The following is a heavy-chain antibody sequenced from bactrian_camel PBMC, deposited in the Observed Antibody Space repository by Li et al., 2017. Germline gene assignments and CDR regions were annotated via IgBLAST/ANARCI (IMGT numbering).Heavy chain of an antibody. CDR2: LNSGRAGSP. D-gene: IGHD4*01. J-gene: IGHJ6*01. CDR1: GFTYTNYA. CDR3: AVAPSGTWRFPPRLVDFEY. Sequence: VQLVESGGGSVQAGGSLRLSCAASGFTYTNYAMGWFRQAPGLEREPVAALNSGRAGSPWYRDSVKGRFTISKDSAKNALYLQMNNLKPEDTAMYFCAVAPSGTWRFPPRLVDFEYWGQGTQVTVS. V-gene: IGHV3S31*01.